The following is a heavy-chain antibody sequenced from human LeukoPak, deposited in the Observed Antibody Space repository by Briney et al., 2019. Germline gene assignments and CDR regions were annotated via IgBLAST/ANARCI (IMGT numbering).Heavy chain of an antibody. D-gene: IGHD3-10*01. J-gene: IGHJ6*04. CDR2: INPSGSST. CDR1: GYTFTSYY. CDR3: ARTMVRGPRPYYYGMDV. V-gene: IGHV1-46*01. Sequence: ASVKVSCKASGYTFTSYYMHWVRQAPGQGLEWMGIINPSGSSTSYAQKFQGRVTMTRDTSTSTVYMELSSLRSEDTAVYYCARTMVRGPRPYYYGMDVWGKGTTVTVSS.